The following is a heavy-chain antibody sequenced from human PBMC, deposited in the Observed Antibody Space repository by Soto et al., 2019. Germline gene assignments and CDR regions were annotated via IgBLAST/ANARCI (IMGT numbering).Heavy chain of an antibody. Sequence: QVQLVQSGAEVKKPGASVKVSCKASGYTFTNYAMHWVRQAPGQRLEWMGWINAAIGNTKYSQKFQGSVTITRDTSANTADMELSSLRSEDTAVYYCARRNVYSSGSYSFDSWGQGTLVTVSS. D-gene: IGHD3-10*01. CDR3: ARRNVYSSGSYSFDS. J-gene: IGHJ4*02. CDR1: GYTFTNYA. CDR2: INAAIGNT. V-gene: IGHV1-3*01.